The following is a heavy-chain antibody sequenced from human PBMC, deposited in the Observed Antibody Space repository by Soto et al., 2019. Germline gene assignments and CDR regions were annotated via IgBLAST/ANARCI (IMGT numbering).Heavy chain of an antibody. J-gene: IGHJ3*02. CDR1: GGSISGYY. D-gene: IGHD1-26*01. CDR2: IYSSGST. Sequence: QVQLQESGPGLVKPSETLSLTCTVSGGSISGYYWSWIRQPAGKGLEWIGRIYSSGSTNDNPSLQSRVSMSVDRSRNQFSLGVNSGPAGDTAVYYCARGGGVGGGHDIWGQGTMVTVSS. CDR3: ARGGGVGGGHDI. V-gene: IGHV4-4*07.